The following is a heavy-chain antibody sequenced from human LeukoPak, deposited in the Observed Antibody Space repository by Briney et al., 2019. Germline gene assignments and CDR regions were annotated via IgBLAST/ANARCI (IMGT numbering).Heavy chain of an antibody. CDR3: ARSGSPPEALGDTFYI. Sequence: GGSLRLSCPASAFTFTSYWMHWVSQAQGKGLVRVSRINTDGRGTTYADSVKGRFTTSRDNAKNTLSLQMNSLRAEDTAVYYCARSGSPPEALGDTFYIWGQGTMVTVSS. CDR2: INTDGRGT. CDR1: AFTFTSYW. V-gene: IGHV3-74*03. J-gene: IGHJ3*02. D-gene: IGHD1-26*01.